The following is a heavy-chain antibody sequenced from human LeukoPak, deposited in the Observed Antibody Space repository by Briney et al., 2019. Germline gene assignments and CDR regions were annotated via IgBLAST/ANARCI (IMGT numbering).Heavy chain of an antibody. D-gene: IGHD6-19*01. Sequence: PGGSLRLSCAASGFTFRSYVVHWIRQAPGKGQEYVSAISSNGGRTYYANSVKGRLTISRDNSKNTLYLQMGSLRAEDMAVYYCARSVAVANDYCYYGMDVWGQGTTVIVSS. CDR2: ISSNGGRT. CDR3: ARSVAVANDYCYYGMDV. J-gene: IGHJ6*02. CDR1: GFTFRSYV. V-gene: IGHV3-64*01.